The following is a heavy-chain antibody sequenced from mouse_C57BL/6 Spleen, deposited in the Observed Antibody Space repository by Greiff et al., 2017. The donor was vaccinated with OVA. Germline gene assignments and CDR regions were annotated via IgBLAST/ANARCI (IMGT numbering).Heavy chain of an antibody. CDR1: GYTFTSYW. Sequence: QVQLQQPGAELVKPGASVKLSCKASGYTFTSYWMQWVKQRPGQGLEWIGEIDPADSYTNYNQKFKGKATLTVDTSSSTAYMQLSSLTSEDSAVYYCARALDGLGYFDYWGQGTTLTVSS. V-gene: IGHV1-50*01. CDR3: ARALDGLGYFDY. CDR2: IDPADSYT. D-gene: IGHD2-10*02. J-gene: IGHJ2*01.